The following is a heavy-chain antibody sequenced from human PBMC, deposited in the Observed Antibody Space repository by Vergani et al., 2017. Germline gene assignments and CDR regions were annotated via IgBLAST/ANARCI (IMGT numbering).Heavy chain of an antibody. D-gene: IGHD2-15*01. CDR3: AKKRGYCSGGSCYLDAFDI. V-gene: IGHV3-72*01. CDR1: GFTLSDHV. Sequence: EVQLVESGGGLVQPGGSLRLSCAASGFTLSDHVMDWVRQGPGKGLEWVGRSRNKARSYTTEYSASVKGRFTISRDDSRNSLYLQMNSLKTEDTAVYYCAKKRGYCSGGSCYLDAFDIWGQGTKVTVTS. J-gene: IGHJ3*02. CDR2: SRNKARSYTT.